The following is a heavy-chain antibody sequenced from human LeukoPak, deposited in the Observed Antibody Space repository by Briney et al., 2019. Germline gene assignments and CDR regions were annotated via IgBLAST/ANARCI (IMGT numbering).Heavy chain of an antibody. D-gene: IGHD4-4*01. Sequence: GGSLRLSCAASGFTFSSYWMSWVRQAPGKGLEWVANIKQDGSEKYYVDSVKGRFTISRDNAKNSLYLQMNSLRAEDTAAYYCARDLSYSNEYYYGMDVWGQGTTVTVSS. J-gene: IGHJ6*02. CDR2: IKQDGSEK. CDR1: GFTFSSYW. V-gene: IGHV3-7*01. CDR3: ARDLSYSNEYYYGMDV.